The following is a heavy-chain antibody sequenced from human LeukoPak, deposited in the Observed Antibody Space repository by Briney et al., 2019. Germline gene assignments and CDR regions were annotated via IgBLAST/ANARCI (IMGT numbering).Heavy chain of an antibody. CDR1: GYTFTSYG. V-gene: IGHV1-18*01. Sequence: ASVKVSCKASGYTFTSYGISWVRQAPGQGLEWMGWISAYNGNTNYAQKLQGRVTMTTDTSTSTAYMELRSLRSDDTAVYYCARDLDYYDISGYCNSAYPAAFQHWGQGTLVTVSS. CDR2: ISAYNGNT. D-gene: IGHD3-22*01. CDR3: ARDLDYYDISGYCNSAYPAAFQH. J-gene: IGHJ1*01.